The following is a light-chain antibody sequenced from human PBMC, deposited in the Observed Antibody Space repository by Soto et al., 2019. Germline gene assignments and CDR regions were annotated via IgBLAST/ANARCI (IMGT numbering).Light chain of an antibody. CDR3: QHYNSYSEA. Sequence: IQMTQSPSTLSASVGDRVTITCRASQSISSSLNWYQQKPGKAPKLLIHVASSLQSGVPSRFSGSGSGTDFTLTISSLQPEDFATYYCQHYNSYSEAFGQRTKVDI. CDR1: QSISSS. V-gene: IGKV1-39*01. CDR2: VAS. J-gene: IGKJ1*01.